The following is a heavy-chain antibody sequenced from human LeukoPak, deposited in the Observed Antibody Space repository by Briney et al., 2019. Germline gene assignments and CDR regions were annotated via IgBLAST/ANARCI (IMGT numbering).Heavy chain of an antibody. J-gene: IGHJ3*02. D-gene: IGHD3-22*01. Sequence: GGSLRLSCAASGFTFSSYAMSRVRQAPGKGLEWVSAISGSGGSTYYADSVKGRFTISRDNSKNTLYLQMNSLRAEDTAVYYCAKVSNYYDSSGYYLDDAFDIWGQGTMVTVSS. CDR3: AKVSNYYDSSGYYLDDAFDI. CDR1: GFTFSSYA. V-gene: IGHV3-23*01. CDR2: ISGSGGST.